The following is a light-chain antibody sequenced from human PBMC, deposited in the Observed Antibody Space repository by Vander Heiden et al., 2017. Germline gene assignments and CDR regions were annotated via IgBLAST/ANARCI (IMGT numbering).Light chain of an antibody. Sequence: IWTTQTPLSLPLSPGEPASLPCRSSLSRLDSDNGNTYLDWYLQKPGQSPQLLIHAVSYRATGVPDRFSGSGSGTDFTLKISRVEADDVGVYYCMQRLKFPRTFGQGTKVEIK. CDR1: LSRLDSDNGNTY. CDR2: AVS. CDR3: MQRLKFPRT. J-gene: IGKJ1*01. V-gene: IGKV2-40*01.